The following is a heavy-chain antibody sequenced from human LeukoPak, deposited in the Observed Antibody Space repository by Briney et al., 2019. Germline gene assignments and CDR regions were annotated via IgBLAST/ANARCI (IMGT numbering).Heavy chain of an antibody. Sequence: GGSLRLSCAASGFTFSSYEMNWVRQAPGKGLEWVSYISSSGSTIYYADSVKGRFTISRDNAKNSLYLQMNSLRAEDTAVYYCATGRDAYKSGCWGQGTLVTVSS. CDR2: ISSSGSTI. CDR3: ATGRDAYKSGC. CDR1: GFTFSSYE. V-gene: IGHV3-48*03. D-gene: IGHD5-24*01. J-gene: IGHJ4*02.